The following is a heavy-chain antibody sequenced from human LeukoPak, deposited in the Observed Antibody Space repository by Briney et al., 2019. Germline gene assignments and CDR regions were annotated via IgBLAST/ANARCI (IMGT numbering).Heavy chain of an antibody. V-gene: IGHV3-64*01. J-gene: IGHJ4*02. CDR3: AREGEVPAAFDY. CDR1: TFTFANNA. Sequence: GRSMRPACAASTFTFANNAMHWVSQVAEKGMEYVSAISSNGGSTYYANSVKCRFTISRDNSKHTLYLQMGSLRAEDMAVYYCAREGEVPAAFDYWGQGTLVTVSS. CDR2: ISSNGGST. D-gene: IGHD2-2*01.